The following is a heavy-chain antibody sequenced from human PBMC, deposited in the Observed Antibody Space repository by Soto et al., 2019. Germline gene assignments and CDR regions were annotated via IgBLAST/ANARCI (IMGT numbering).Heavy chain of an antibody. V-gene: IGHV4-39*01. Sequence: QLQLQESGPGLVKPSETLSLTCTVSGGSLSSSSSYWGWIRQPPGKGLEWIGSMSYSGSTYHNPSHKSRVSFSVDTSQSRFSLKLSSVTAADAAVYYCARHSVPSVYDPIPGCFDSWGQGILVTASS. CDR1: GGSLSSSSSY. CDR3: ARHSVPSVYDPIPGCFDS. J-gene: IGHJ4*02. D-gene: IGHD5-12*01. CDR2: MSYSGST.